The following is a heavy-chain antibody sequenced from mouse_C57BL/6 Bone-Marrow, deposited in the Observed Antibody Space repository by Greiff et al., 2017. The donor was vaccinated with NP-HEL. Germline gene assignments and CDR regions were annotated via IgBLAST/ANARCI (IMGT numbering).Heavy chain of an antibody. Sequence: QVQLQQSGAELVRPGASVKLSCKASGYTFTDYYINWVKQRPGQGLEWIARIYPGSGNTYYNEKFKGKATLTAEKSSSTAYMQLSSLTSEDSAVYFCARRGGSSRSRYWYFDVWGTGTTVTVSS. CDR1: GYTFTDYY. CDR2: IYPGSGNT. J-gene: IGHJ1*03. V-gene: IGHV1-76*01. CDR3: ARRGGSSRSRYWYFDV. D-gene: IGHD1-1*01.